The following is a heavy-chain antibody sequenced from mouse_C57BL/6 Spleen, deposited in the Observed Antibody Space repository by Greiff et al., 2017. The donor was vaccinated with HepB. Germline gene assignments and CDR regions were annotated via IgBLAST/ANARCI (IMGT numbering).Heavy chain of an antibody. V-gene: IGHV1-54*01. Sequence: VKLMESGAELVRPGTSVKVSCKASGYAFTNYLIEWVKQRPGQGLEWIGVINPGSGGTNYNEKFKGKATLTADKSSSTAYMQLSSLTSEDSAVYFCARPGSSYFDYWGQGTTLTVSS. CDR2: INPGSGGT. D-gene: IGHD1-1*01. CDR3: ARPGSSYFDY. CDR1: GYAFTNYL. J-gene: IGHJ2*01.